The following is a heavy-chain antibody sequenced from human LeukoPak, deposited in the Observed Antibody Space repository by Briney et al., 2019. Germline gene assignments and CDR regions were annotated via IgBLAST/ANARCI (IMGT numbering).Heavy chain of an antibody. CDR1: GFTFSPYA. D-gene: IGHD2-15*01. Sequence: GGSLRLSCAASGFTFSPYAMAWVRQAPGKGLEWVSSISGGGGTTYYADSVKGRFTISRDNFKNTLFLQMNSLRAEDTAVYYCAKGSGAYAYLFDYWGRGTLVTVSS. J-gene: IGHJ4*02. CDR2: ISGGGGTT. CDR3: AKGSGAYAYLFDY. V-gene: IGHV3-23*01.